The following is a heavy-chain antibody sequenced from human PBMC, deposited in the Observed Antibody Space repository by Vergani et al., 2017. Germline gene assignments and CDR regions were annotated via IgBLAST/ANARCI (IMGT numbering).Heavy chain of an antibody. CDR1: GFTFRSYA. V-gene: IGHV3-23*01. CDR3: AKETYYYDSSGLRGDAFDI. CDR2: ISGGGGST. J-gene: IGHJ3*02. Sequence: EVQLLESGGGLVQPGGSLRLSGEASGFTFRSYAMSWVRQAPGRGREGVSAISGGGGSTYNADSVKGRFPISRDNSKNTLYLQMNSLSAEDTAVYYCAKETYYYDSSGLRGDAFDIWGQGTMVTVSS. D-gene: IGHD3-22*01.